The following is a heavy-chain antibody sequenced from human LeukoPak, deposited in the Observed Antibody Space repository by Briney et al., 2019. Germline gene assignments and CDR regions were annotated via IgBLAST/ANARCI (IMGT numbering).Heavy chain of an antibody. Sequence: ASVKVSFKASGYTFTTYDINWVRQATGQGLEWMGWMSPNSGNTAYAQKFQGRVTMTRDTSITTAYMELSSLRPEDTAVYYCVSWFGELLNWFDPWGQGTLVTVSS. CDR3: VSWFGELLNWFDP. J-gene: IGHJ5*02. V-gene: IGHV1-8*01. CDR2: MSPNSGNT. CDR1: GYTFTTYD. D-gene: IGHD3-10*01.